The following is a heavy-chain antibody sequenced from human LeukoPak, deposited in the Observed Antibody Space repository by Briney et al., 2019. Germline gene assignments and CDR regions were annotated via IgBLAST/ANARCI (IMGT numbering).Heavy chain of an antibody. D-gene: IGHD3-22*01. CDR2: ISHEGSNK. CDR1: GFTFGSYA. V-gene: IGHV3-30-3*01. J-gene: IGHJ3*02. CDR3: ARASYHYDSSDSKGAFDI. Sequence: GGSLRLSCAASGFTFGSYAMHWVRQAPGKGLEWVAVISHEGSNKYNADSVKGRYTISRGNSKNTLYLQMNSLRAEDTAVYYCARASYHYDSSDSKGAFDIWGQGTMVTVSS.